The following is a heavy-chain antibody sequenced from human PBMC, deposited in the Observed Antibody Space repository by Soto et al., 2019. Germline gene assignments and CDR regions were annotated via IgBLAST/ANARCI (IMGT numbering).Heavy chain of an antibody. CDR1: GFTFDDYA. Sequence: PGGSLRLSCAASGFTFDDYAMHWVRQAPGKGLEWVSGISWNSASIGYADSVKGRFTISRDNAKNSLYLQMNSLRAEDTALYYCAKSTGGTANGLDVWGQGTKVTASS. J-gene: IGHJ6*02. V-gene: IGHV3-9*01. D-gene: IGHD2-8*02. CDR3: AKSTGGTANGLDV. CDR2: ISWNSASI.